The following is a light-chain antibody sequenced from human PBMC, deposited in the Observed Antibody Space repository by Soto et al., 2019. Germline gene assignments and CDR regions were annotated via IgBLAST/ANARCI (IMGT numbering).Light chain of an antibody. CDR1: QGISSY. V-gene: IGKV3-11*01. CDR2: DAS. CDR3: QQRDSWPLT. Sequence: EIVLTQSPATLSLSPGERATLSCRASQGISSYLAWYQQQPGQTPRLLIYDASNRATGIPARFSGSGSGTDFTLTISSLEPEDFAVYHCQQRDSWPLTFGGGTKVEIK. J-gene: IGKJ4*01.